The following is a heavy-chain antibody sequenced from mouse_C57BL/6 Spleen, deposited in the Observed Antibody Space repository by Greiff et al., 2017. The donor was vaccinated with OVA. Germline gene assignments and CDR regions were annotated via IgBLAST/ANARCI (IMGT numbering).Heavy chain of an antibody. J-gene: IGHJ1*03. CDR2: INPNYGTT. D-gene: IGHD2-4*01. V-gene: IGHV1-39*01. Sequence: VQLQQSGPELVKPGASVKISCKASGYSFTDYNMNWVKQSNGKSLEWIGVINPNYGTTSYNQKFKGKATLTVDQSSSTAYMQLNSLTSEDSAVYYCARGEDYDDVGYWYFDVWGTGTTVTVSS. CDR3: ARGEDYDDVGYWYFDV. CDR1: GYSFTDYN.